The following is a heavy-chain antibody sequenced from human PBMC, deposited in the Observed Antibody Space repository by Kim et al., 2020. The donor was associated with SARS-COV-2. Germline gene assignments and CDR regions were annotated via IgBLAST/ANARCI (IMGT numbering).Heavy chain of an antibody. Sequence: ASVKVSCKASGYTFTGYYMHWVRQAPGQGLEWMGWINPNSGGTNYAQKFQGRVTMTRDTSISTAYMELSRLRSDDTAVYYCARARFRAHQPAAGTGGVCYWGQGTLVTVSS. D-gene: IGHD6-13*01. CDR2: INPNSGGT. CDR3: ARARFRAHQPAAGTGGVCY. CDR1: GYTFTGYY. J-gene: IGHJ4*02. V-gene: IGHV1-2*02.